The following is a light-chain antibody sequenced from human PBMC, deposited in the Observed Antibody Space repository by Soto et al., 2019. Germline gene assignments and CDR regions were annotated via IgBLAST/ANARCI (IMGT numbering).Light chain of an antibody. CDR1: QSVSSY. Sequence: EIVVTQSPATLSLSPGERATLSCRASQSVSSYLAWYQQKLGQAPRLLIYAASNRATDIPARFSGSGSGTDFTLTISSLEPEDFAVYYCQQRSNWPQITFGQGTRLEIK. V-gene: IGKV3-11*01. CDR3: QQRSNWPQIT. CDR2: AAS. J-gene: IGKJ5*01.